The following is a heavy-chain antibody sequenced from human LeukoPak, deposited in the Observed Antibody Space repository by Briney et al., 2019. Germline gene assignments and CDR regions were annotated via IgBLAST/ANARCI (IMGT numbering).Heavy chain of an antibody. CDR1: GYTFTGYY. CDR3: ARATGATSRRFDY. CDR2: INPNSGGT. V-gene: IGHV1-2*02. D-gene: IGHD1-26*01. J-gene: IGHJ4*02. Sequence: ASVKVSCKASGYTFTGYYMHWVRQAPGQGLEWMGWINPNSGGTNYAQKFQGRVTMTRDTSISTAYMELSRLRSDDTAVYYCARATGATSRRFDYWGQGTLVTVSS.